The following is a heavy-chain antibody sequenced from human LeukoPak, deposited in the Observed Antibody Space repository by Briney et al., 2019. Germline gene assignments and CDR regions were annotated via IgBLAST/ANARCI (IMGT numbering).Heavy chain of an antibody. CDR3: AKTPHRLSSEIDH. J-gene: IGHJ4*02. CDR2: ISADATGT. CDR1: GFTFANYA. V-gene: IGHV3-23*01. Sequence: PGGSLTLSCTASGFTFANYAMSWVRQAPGKGLEWVSIISADATGTYYADSLRGRFAISRDNSKNTLYLQLNSLRAEDTAVYYCAKTPHRLSSEIDHWGQGTLVSVSS. D-gene: IGHD6-6*01.